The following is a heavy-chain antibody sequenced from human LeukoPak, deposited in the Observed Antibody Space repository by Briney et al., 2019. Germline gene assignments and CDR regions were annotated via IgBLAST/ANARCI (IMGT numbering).Heavy chain of an antibody. D-gene: IGHD3-10*01. J-gene: IGHJ4*02. CDR1: GGSTISHY. V-gene: IGHV4-59*11. CDR2: IQNTGST. Sequence: PSETLSLTCTVSGGSTISHYWSWIRRPPGKGLEWIGFIQNTGSTNYNPSLNSRVTISLDTSKNQFSLRLSSATAADTAVYYCARSSGGYFDYWGQGTLVTVSS. CDR3: ARSSGGYFDY.